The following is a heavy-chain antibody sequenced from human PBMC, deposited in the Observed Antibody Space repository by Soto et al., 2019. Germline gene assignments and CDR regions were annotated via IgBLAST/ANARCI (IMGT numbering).Heavy chain of an antibody. D-gene: IGHD5-18*01. V-gene: IGHV1-2*04. Sequence: QVQLVQSGAEVKKPGASVKVSCKASGYTFTGYYMHWVRQAPGQGLEWMGWINPNSGGTNSAQKFQGWVTMTRETSISTAYMELSRLRSDDTAVHYCARDGRIRGYSYGNGFDYWGQGTLVTVSS. CDR3: ARDGRIRGYSYGNGFDY. CDR1: GYTFTGYY. J-gene: IGHJ4*02. CDR2: INPNSGGT.